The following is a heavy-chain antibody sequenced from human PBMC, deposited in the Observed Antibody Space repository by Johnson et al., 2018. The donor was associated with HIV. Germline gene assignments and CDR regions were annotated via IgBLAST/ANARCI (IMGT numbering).Heavy chain of an antibody. Sequence: VQLMESGGGLVQPGGSLRLSCAASGFTFSSYAMSWVRQAPGKGLAWVSALSGSGGSTYYADSVKGRFTISRDNSKNTLYLQMNSLRAEDTAVYDCAKDRMYDYGDYGGAFDIWGQGTMVTVSS. CDR2: LSGSGGST. CDR3: AKDRMYDYGDYGGAFDI. CDR1: GFTFSSYA. J-gene: IGHJ3*02. D-gene: IGHD4-17*01. V-gene: IGHV3-23*01.